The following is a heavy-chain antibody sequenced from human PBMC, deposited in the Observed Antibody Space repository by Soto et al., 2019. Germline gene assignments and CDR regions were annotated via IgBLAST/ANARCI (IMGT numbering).Heavy chain of an antibody. V-gene: IGHV4-59*01. D-gene: IGHD3-9*01. CDR2: IYYSGST. CDR1: GGSISSYY. Sequence: SETLSLTCTVSGGSISSYYWSWIRQPPGKGLEWIGYIYYSGSTNYNPSLKSRVTISVDTSKNQFSLKLSSVTAADTAVYYCARVFSGVFWPYYYMDVWGKGTTVTVSS. J-gene: IGHJ6*03. CDR3: ARVFSGVFWPYYYMDV.